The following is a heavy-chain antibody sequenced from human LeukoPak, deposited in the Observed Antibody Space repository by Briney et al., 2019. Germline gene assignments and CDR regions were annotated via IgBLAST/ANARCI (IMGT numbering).Heavy chain of an antibody. CDR2: INPNSGGT. CDR1: VYTFTGYY. D-gene: IGHD3-22*01. J-gene: IGHJ4*02. V-gene: IGHV1-2*02. Sequence: ASVKVSCKASVYTFTGYYMHWVRQAPGQGLEWMGWINPNSGGTNYAQKFQGRVTMTRDTSISTAYMELSRLRSDDTAVYYCARDRADYYDSSGYCVWGQGTLVTVSS. CDR3: ARDRADYYDSSGYCV.